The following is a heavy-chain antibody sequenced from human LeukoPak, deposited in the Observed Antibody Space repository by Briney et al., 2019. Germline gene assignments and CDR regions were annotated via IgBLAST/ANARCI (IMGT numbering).Heavy chain of an antibody. V-gene: IGHV4-34*01. CDR3: ARGGNYDILLVYLYYFDY. Sequence: SETLSLTCAVYGGSFSGYYWSWIRQPPGKGLEWIGEINHSGSTNYNPSLKSRVTISVDTSKNQFSLKLSSVTAADTAVYYCARGGNYDILLVYLYYFDYWGKETLVTVSS. J-gene: IGHJ4*02. D-gene: IGHD3-9*01. CDR1: GGSFSGYY. CDR2: INHSGST.